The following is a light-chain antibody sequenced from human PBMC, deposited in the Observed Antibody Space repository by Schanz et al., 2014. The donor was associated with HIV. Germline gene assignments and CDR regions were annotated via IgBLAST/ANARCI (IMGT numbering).Light chain of an antibody. CDR1: SSNIGAGYD. CDR2: GDN. J-gene: IGLJ2*01. V-gene: IGLV1-40*01. CDR3: SSYTSSSSVV. Sequence: QSVLTQPPSLSGAPGQWVTVSCSGGSSNIGAGYDVHWYQQLPGTAPKLLIYGDNNRPSGVPDRFSGSKSGTSASLAITGLQAEDEADYYCSSYTSSSSVVLGGGTKLTVL.